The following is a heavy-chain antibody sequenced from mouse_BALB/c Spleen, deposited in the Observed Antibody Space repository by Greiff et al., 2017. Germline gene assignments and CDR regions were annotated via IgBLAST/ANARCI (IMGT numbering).Heavy chain of an antibody. Sequence: QVQLQQSAAELARPGASVKMSCKASGYTFTSYTMHWVKQRPGQGLEWIGYINPSSGYTEYNQKFKDKTTLTADNSSSTAYMQLSSLTSEDSAVYYCARVGYYGNWGYAMDYWGQGTSVTVSS. CDR1: GYTFTSYT. CDR3: ARVGYYGNWGYAMDY. CDR2: INPSSGYT. D-gene: IGHD2-1*01. V-gene: IGHV1-4*02. J-gene: IGHJ4*01.